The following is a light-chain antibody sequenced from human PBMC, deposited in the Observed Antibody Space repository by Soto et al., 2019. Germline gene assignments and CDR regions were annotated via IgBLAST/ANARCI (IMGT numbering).Light chain of an antibody. CDR1: QSSSVN. CDR2: IPV. Sequence: EIVMTQSPATLSVSPGERVTLSCRASQSSSVNLAWYQYKPGQAPRLLIYIPVTRAACIPARFSGSSSAKVFFLIISGLPYDVSTVYFCQQYNAWPQKFGQGTKVAIK. V-gene: IGKV3-15*01. J-gene: IGKJ1*01. CDR3: QQYNAWPQK.